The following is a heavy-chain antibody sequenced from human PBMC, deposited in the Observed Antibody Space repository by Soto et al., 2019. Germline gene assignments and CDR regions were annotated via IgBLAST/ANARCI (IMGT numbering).Heavy chain of an antibody. CDR2: ISSSSSYT. CDR3: ARDAAMASYFDY. V-gene: IGHV3-11*06. Sequence: QVQLVESGGGLVKPGGSLRLSCAASGFTFSDYYMSWIRQAPGKGLEWVSYISSSSSYTNYADSVKGRFTISRDNAKNSLYLQMNRLRAEDTAVYYCARDAAMASYFDYWGQGTLVTVSS. J-gene: IGHJ4*02. CDR1: GFTFSDYY. D-gene: IGHD5-18*01.